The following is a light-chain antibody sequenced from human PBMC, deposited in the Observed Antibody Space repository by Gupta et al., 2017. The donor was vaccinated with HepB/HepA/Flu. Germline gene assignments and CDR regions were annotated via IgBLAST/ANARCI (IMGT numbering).Light chain of an antibody. J-gene: IGKJ1*01. CDR2: GAS. Sequence: DTVLTQSPGTLSLSPGERATLSCRATQDVNNNCLSWYQQRRGQAPRLLIYGASSRATGIPDRFSGSGSGTDFTLIINRLEPEDFAVYYCQQDGNSPLTFGQGTKVEI. CDR3: QQDGNSPLT. V-gene: IGKV3-20*01. CDR1: QDVNNNC.